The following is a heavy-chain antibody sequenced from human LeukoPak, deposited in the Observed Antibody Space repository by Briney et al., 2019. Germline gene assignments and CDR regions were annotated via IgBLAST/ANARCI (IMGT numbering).Heavy chain of an antibody. D-gene: IGHD6-19*01. CDR1: GGSISSSSYY. V-gene: IGHV4-39*01. Sequence: KPSETLSLTCTVSGGSISSSSYYWGWIRQPPGKGLEWIGSIYYSGSTYYNPSLKSRVTISVDTSKNQFSLKLSSVTAADTAVYYCARPTSSGSVYFDYWGQGTLVTVSS. CDR2: IYYSGST. CDR3: ARPTSSGSVYFDY. J-gene: IGHJ4*02.